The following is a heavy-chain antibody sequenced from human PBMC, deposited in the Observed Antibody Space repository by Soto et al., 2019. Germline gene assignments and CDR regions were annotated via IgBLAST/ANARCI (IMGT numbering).Heavy chain of an antibody. CDR2: IYPGDSDT. V-gene: IGHV5-51*01. CDR3: ARLAGYYDILTYGMDV. J-gene: IGHJ6*02. D-gene: IGHD3-9*01. CDR1: GYSFTSYW. Sequence: PGESLKISCKGSGYSFTSYWIGWVRQMPGKGLEWMGIIYPGDSDTRYSPSFQGQVTISADKSISTAYLQWSSLKASDTAMYYCARLAGYYDILTYGMDVWGQGTTVTVSS.